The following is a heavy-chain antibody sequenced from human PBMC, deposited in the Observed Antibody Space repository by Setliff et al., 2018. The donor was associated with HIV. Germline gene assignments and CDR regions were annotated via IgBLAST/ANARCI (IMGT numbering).Heavy chain of an antibody. CDR2: IYYSETT. CDR1: GASISSHY. D-gene: IGHD2-2*01. Sequence: SETLSLTCTVSGASISSHYWSWIRQSPGKGLEWIGSIYYSETTNNNPSLKSRVTISVDTSKNQLSLKLRSVNAADTAVYYCARDPGGLYCRSTSCQGGCFDPWGQGTLVTVSS. V-gene: IGHV4-59*11. J-gene: IGHJ5*02. CDR3: ARDPGGLYCRSTSCQGGCFDP.